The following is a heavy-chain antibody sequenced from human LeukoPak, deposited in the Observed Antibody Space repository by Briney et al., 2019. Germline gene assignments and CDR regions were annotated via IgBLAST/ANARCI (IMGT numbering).Heavy chain of an antibody. Sequence: GASVKVSCKASGYTFTSYGISWVRQAPGQGLEWMGWISAYNGNTNYAQKLQGRVTMTTDTSTSTAYMELRSLRSDDTAVYYCARDLAAYYEPWPAYSTFHSWGQGTLVTVSS. D-gene: IGHD3-3*01. CDR3: ARDLAAYYEPWPAYSTFHS. J-gene: IGHJ4*02. CDR2: ISAYNGNT. V-gene: IGHV1-18*01. CDR1: GYTFTSYG.